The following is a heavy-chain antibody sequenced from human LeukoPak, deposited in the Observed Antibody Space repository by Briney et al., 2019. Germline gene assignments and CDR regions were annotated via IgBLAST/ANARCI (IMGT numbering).Heavy chain of an antibody. CDR3: AKESGALGVPLYDY. CDR1: GFIFRNYA. Sequence: GGSVRLPCVASGFIFRNYAMSWVRQAPGEGLEWVSGISDNGGGTYYADSVKGRFTISRDNSKNMLYLQMNSLRAEDTAVYYCAKESGALGVPLYDYWGQGILVTGSS. D-gene: IGHD1-1*01. J-gene: IGHJ4*02. CDR2: ISDNGGGT. V-gene: IGHV3-23*01.